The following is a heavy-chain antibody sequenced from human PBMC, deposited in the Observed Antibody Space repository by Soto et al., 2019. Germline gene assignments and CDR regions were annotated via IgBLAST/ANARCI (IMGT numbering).Heavy chain of an antibody. V-gene: IGHV3-33*01. CDR1: GFTFSSYG. Sequence: GGSLRLSCAASGFTFSSYGMHWVRQAPGKGLEWVAVIWYDGSNKYYADSVKGRFTISRDNSKNTLYLQMNSLRAEDTAVYYCARARASYGSEYFDYWGQGTLVTVSS. CDR2: IWYDGSNK. J-gene: IGHJ4*02. D-gene: IGHD5-18*01. CDR3: ARARASYGSEYFDY.